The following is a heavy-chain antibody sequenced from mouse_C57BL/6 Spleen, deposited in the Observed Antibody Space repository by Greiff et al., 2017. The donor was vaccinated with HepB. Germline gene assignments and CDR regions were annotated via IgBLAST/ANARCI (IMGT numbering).Heavy chain of an antibody. J-gene: IGHJ2*01. Sequence: EVMLVESGGGLVKPGGSLKLSCAASGFTFSSYAISWVRQTPEKRLEWVATISDGGSYTYYPDNVKGRFTISRDNAKNNLYLQMSHLKSEDTAMYYCARDDLRYFDYWGQGTTLTVSS. CDR2: ISDGGSYT. V-gene: IGHV5-4*01. CDR3: ARDDLRYFDY. CDR1: GFTFSSYA.